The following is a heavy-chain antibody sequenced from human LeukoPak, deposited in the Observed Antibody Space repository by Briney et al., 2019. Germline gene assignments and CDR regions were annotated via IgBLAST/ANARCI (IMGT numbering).Heavy chain of an antibody. D-gene: IGHD3-10*01. Sequence: ASVKVSCKASGYTFTTYGIIWVRQAPGQGLEWMGWISAYNGNTNYAQKLQGRVTMTPDTSTTTAYMELRSLRSDDTAVYYCARGGSITTIRGVIITDAFDIWGQGIMVTVSS. CDR3: ARGGSITTIRGVIITDAFDI. CDR2: ISAYNGNT. J-gene: IGHJ3*02. CDR1: GYTFTTYG. V-gene: IGHV1-18*01.